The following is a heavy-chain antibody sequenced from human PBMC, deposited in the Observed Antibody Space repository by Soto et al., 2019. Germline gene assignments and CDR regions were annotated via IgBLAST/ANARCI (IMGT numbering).Heavy chain of an antibody. D-gene: IGHD3-22*01. CDR2: IIPLFGTA. V-gene: IGHV1-69*01. J-gene: IGHJ4*02. CDR1: GGTFSTYA. CDR3: ARGVHYDSSGYYYFY. Sequence: QVQLVQSGPKVKKPGSSVKVSCKASGGTFSTYAIDWVRQAPAQGLEWMGGIIPLFGTAKYAQNFQGRITITADESTNTAYMELRSLRSQDTAVYYCARGVHYDSSGYYYFYWGQGTLVTVSS.